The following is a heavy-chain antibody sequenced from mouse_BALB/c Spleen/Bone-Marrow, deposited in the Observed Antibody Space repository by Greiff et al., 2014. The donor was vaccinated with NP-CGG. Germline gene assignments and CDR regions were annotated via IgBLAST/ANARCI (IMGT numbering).Heavy chain of an antibody. V-gene: IGHV5-12*02. CDR2: ISNGGGST. D-gene: IGHD2-4*01. CDR1: GFTFSDYY. CDR3: ARHSDYDYFDY. J-gene: IGHJ2*01. Sequence: VQLKESGGGLVQPGGSLKLSCATSGFTFSDYYMYWVRQTPEKRLEWVAYISNGGGSTYYPDTVKGRFTISRDNAKNTLYLQMSRLKSEDAAMYYCARHSDYDYFDYWGQGTTLTVSS.